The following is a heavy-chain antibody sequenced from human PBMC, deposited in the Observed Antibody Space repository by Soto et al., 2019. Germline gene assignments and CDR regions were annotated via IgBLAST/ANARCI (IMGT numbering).Heavy chain of an antibody. CDR2: IIPIFGTA. D-gene: IGHD2-2*01. CDR1: GGTFSSYA. CDR3: ARGYCSSTSCYAHYYYGMDV. J-gene: IGHJ6*02. V-gene: IGHV1-69*13. Sequence: SVKVSCKASGGTFSSYAISWVRQAPGQGLEWMGGIIPIFGTANYAQKFQGRVTITADESTSTAYMELSSLRSEDTAVYYCARGYCSSTSCYAHYYYGMDVWGQGTTVTVSS.